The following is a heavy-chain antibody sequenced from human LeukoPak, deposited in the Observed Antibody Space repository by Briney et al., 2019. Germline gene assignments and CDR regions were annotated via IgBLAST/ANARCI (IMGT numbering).Heavy chain of an antibody. CDR2: IYYSGST. J-gene: IGHJ3*02. V-gene: IGHV4-31*03. D-gene: IGHD2-15*01. Sequence: PSETLSLTRTVSGGSISSGGYYWSWIRQHPGKGLEWIGYIYYSGSTYYNPSLKSRVTISVDTSKNQFSLKLSSVTAADTAVYYCARYCSGGSCYSVAFDIWGQGTMVTVSS. CDR1: GGSISSGGYY. CDR3: ARYCSGGSCYSVAFDI.